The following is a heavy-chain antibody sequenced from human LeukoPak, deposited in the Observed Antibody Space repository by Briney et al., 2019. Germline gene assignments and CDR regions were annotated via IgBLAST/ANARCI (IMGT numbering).Heavy chain of an antibody. Sequence: ASVKVSCKASGGTFSSYAISWVRQAPGRGLEWMGGIIPIFGTANYAQKFQGRVTITTDESTSTAYMELSSLRSEDTAVYHCARDNCSGGSCYSSGVNWFDPWGQGTLVTVSS. CDR2: IIPIFGTA. V-gene: IGHV1-69*05. CDR1: GGTFSSYA. CDR3: ARDNCSGGSCYSSGVNWFDP. J-gene: IGHJ5*02. D-gene: IGHD2-15*01.